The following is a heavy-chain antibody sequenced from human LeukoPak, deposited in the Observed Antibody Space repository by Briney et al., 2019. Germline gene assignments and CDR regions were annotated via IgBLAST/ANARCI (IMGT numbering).Heavy chain of an antibody. V-gene: IGHV3-30*18. CDR1: GFTFSSYG. CDR2: ISYDGSNK. CDR3: AKRIVGPYFYYFDY. Sequence: GGALILSCAASGFTFSSYGMHWVRQAPGKGLEWVAVISYDGSNKYYADSVKGRFTISRDNSKNTLYLQMNSLRAEDTAVYYCAKRIVGPYFYYFDYWGQGTLVTVSS. D-gene: IGHD1-26*01. J-gene: IGHJ4*02.